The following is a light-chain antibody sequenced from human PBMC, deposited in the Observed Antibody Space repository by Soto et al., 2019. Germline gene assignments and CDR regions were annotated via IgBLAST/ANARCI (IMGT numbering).Light chain of an antibody. Sequence: EIVLTQSPGTLSLSPGERATLSCRASQSFSGSYLAWYQQKPGQAPRFLIHGASNRATGIPDRFSGSGSGTDFTLTISRLEPEDFAVYYCQQYGSSPLTFGGGTKVEIK. CDR3: QQYGSSPLT. CDR2: GAS. CDR1: QSFSGSY. V-gene: IGKV3-20*01. J-gene: IGKJ4*01.